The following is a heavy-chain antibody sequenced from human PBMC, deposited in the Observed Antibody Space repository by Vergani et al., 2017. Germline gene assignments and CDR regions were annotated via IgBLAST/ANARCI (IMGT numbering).Heavy chain of an antibody. CDR2: IYPGDSDT. J-gene: IGHJ3*01. CDR3: ARGFYGSRSWPLGAFDV. V-gene: IGHV5-51*01. Sequence: EVQLVQSGAEVKKPGESLKISCKGSGYSFTSYWIGWVRQMPGEGLEWMGIIYPGDSDTRYSPSFQGQVTLSADESISTAYLQWSRLKASDTAMYYCARGFYGSRSWPLGAFDVWGQGTMVTVSS. D-gene: IGHD3-10*01. CDR1: GYSFTSYW.